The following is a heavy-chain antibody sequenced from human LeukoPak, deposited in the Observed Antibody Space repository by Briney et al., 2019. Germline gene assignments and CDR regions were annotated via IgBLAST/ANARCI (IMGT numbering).Heavy chain of an antibody. V-gene: IGHV4-30-2*01. Sequence: SSETLSLTCAVSGGSISSGGYSWSWIRQPPGKGLEWIGYIYHSGSTYYNPSLKSRVTISVDRSNNHFSLKLSSVTAADTAVYYCARGDSSGYYSSPHLAFDYWGQGTLVTVSS. CDR1: GGSISSGGYS. D-gene: IGHD3-22*01. CDR2: IYHSGST. CDR3: ARGDSSGYYSSPHLAFDY. J-gene: IGHJ4*02.